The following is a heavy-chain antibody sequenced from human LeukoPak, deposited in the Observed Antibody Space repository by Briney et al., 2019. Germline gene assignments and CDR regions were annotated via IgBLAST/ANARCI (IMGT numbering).Heavy chain of an antibody. D-gene: IGHD2-21*01. Sequence: GGSLRLSCTTSGFRFGDYAISWVRQAPGKGLEWVGFITSKAYGEMRHDVASVRGRFTISREDSKSLAYREMNSLKIEDTAAYYCTTYYYGGGGYGNYYYGMDVWGQGTTVTVSS. CDR3: TTYYYGGGGYGNYYYGMDV. V-gene: IGHV3-49*04. CDR2: ITSKAYGEMR. J-gene: IGHJ6*02. CDR1: GFRFGDYA.